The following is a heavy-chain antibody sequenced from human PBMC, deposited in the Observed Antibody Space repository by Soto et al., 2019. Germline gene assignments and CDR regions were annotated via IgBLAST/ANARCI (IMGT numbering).Heavy chain of an antibody. D-gene: IGHD3-3*02. CDR3: ARGKGHFWSGYYYFDY. Sequence: SETLSLTCTVSGGSITGCDYYWNWIRLTPGKGLEWIGYIHYSGSTYYNPSLSSRVTISVDTSKNQFSLKLSSVTASDTAVYYCARGKGHFWSGYYYFDYWGQGTLVTVSS. CDR2: IHYSGST. CDR1: GGSITGCDYY. J-gene: IGHJ4*02. V-gene: IGHV4-30-4*01.